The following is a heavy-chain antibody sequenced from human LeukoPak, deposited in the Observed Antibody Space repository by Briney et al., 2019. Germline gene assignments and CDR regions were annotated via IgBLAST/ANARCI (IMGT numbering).Heavy chain of an antibody. CDR2: INHSGST. CDR3: ARAPRGWYHFQH. V-gene: IGHV4-34*01. D-gene: IGHD6-19*01. CDR1: GGSFSGYY. J-gene: IGHJ1*01. Sequence: PSETLSLTCAVYGGSFSGYYWSWIRQPPGKGLEWVGEINHSGSTNYNPSLKSRVTMSVDTSKNQFSLKLSSVTVADTAVYYCARAPRGWYHFQHWGQGTLVTVSS.